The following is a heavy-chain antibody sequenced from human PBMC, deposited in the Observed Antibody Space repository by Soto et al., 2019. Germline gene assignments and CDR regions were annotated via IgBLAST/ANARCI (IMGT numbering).Heavy chain of an antibody. CDR2: IKQDGSDK. Sequence: PWGTLRLTCTASGFTFSRYWMTWVRQAPGKGLEWVANIKQDGSDKYYVDSVKGRFTISRDNAKNSLYLQMNSLRVEDTAVYFCARGLISLAPWGQGTLVTVSS. D-gene: IGHD3-16*01. CDR3: ARGLISLAP. J-gene: IGHJ1*01. V-gene: IGHV3-7*01. CDR1: GFTFSRYW.